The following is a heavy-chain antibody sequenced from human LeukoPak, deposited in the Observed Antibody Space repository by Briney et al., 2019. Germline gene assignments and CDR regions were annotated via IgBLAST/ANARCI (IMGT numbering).Heavy chain of an antibody. CDR2: IYYSGST. V-gene: IGHV4-39*01. Sequence: SETLSLTCTVSGGSISSSSYYWGWIRQPPGKGLEWIGSIYYSGSTYYNPSLKSRVTISADTSKNHFSLKLSSVTAADTAVYYCARHVAPGDIVRMVYATEPFDYWGQETLVTVSS. CDR3: ARHVAPGDIVRMVYATEPFDY. J-gene: IGHJ4*02. D-gene: IGHD2-8*01. CDR1: GGSISSSSYY.